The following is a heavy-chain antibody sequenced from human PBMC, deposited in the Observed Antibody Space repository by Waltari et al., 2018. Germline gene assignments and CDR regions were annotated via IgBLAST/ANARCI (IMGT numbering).Heavy chain of an antibody. J-gene: IGHJ4*02. D-gene: IGHD6-13*01. CDR3: ARGIWQQLAHFDS. Sequence: QLHLQLSGPGLVKPSETLSLTCAVSGTSVTTTNYFWGWIRQPPGKGLGWIGRIYFTGSTAYNPSLKSRVTISIDTSTNQFSRNLRSVTAADTAVYYCARGIWQQLAHFDSWGQGTLVTVSS. CDR1: GTSVTTTNYF. CDR2: IYFTGST. V-gene: IGHV4-39*01.